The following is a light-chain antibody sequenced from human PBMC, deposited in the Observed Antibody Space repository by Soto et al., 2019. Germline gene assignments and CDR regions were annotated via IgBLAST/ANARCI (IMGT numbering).Light chain of an antibody. V-gene: IGLV2-14*01. CDR2: EVS. CDR1: SSDVGRYNH. CDR3: NSHTSGDFRV. Sequence: QSVLTQPASVSGSPRQSITISCTGTSSDVGRYNHVSWYQHHPGKAPKLIISEVSNRPSGVSNRFSGSKSGYTASLTISGLQAEDEADYYCNSHTSGDFRVFGTGTKLTVL. J-gene: IGLJ1*01.